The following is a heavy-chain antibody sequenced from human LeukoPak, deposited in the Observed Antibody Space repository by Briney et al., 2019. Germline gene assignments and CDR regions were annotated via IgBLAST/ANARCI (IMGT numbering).Heavy chain of an antibody. CDR1: GFTFSIYW. V-gene: IGHV3-23*01. Sequence: GGSLRLSCAASGFTFSIYWVHWVRQAPGKGLEWVSAISGSGGSTYYADSVKGRFTISRDNSKNTLYLQMNSLRAEDTAVYYCARRNIAAAALDYWGQGTLVTVSS. J-gene: IGHJ4*02. CDR2: ISGSGGST. CDR3: ARRNIAAAALDY. D-gene: IGHD6-13*01.